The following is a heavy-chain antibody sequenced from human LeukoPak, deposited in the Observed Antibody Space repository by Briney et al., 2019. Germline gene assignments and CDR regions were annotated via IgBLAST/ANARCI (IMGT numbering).Heavy chain of an antibody. J-gene: IGHJ4*02. CDR2: IYSGGST. D-gene: IGHD3-3*01. Sequence: GGSLRLSCAASGFTVSSNYMSWVRQAPGKGLEWVAVIYSGGSTYYADSVKGRFTISRDKSKNTLYLEMNSLSAEDTAVYYCARAFLGSFDYWGQGTLVTVSS. CDR1: GFTVSSNY. V-gene: IGHV3-66*02. CDR3: ARAFLGSFDY.